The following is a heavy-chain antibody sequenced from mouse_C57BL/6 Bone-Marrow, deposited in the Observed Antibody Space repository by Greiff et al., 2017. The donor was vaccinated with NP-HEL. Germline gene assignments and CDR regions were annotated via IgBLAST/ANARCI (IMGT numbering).Heavy chain of an antibody. Sequence: LVESGAELVKPGASVKISCKASGYAFSSYWMNWVKQRPGKGLEWIGQIYPGDGDTNYNGKFKGKATLTADKSSSTAYMQLSSLTSEDSAVYFCAYYDYDVGFAYWGQGTLVTVSA. CDR3: AYYDYDVGFAY. V-gene: IGHV1-80*01. CDR1: GYAFSSYW. CDR2: IYPGDGDT. J-gene: IGHJ3*01. D-gene: IGHD2-4*01.